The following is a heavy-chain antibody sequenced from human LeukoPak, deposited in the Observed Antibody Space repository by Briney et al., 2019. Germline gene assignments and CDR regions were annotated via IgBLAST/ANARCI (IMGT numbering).Heavy chain of an antibody. CDR3: AKSPLMVKGYYFDY. Sequence: EGSLRLSCAASGFTFSSYWMSWVRQAPGKGLEWVSAISGSGGSTYYADSVKGRFTISRDNSKNTLYLQMNSLRAEDTAVYYCAKSPLMVKGYYFDYWGQGTLVTASS. CDR1: GFTFSSYW. D-gene: IGHD2-8*01. J-gene: IGHJ4*02. V-gene: IGHV3-23*01. CDR2: ISGSGGST.